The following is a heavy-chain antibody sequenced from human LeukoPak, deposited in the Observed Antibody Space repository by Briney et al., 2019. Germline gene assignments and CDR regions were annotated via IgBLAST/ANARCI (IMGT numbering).Heavy chain of an antibody. CDR2: IYYSGST. J-gene: IGHJ4*02. CDR1: GGSISSYY. D-gene: IGHD6-6*01. V-gene: IGHV4-59*08. Sequence: SETLSLTCTVSGGSISSYYWSWIRQPPGKGLEWIGYIYYSGSTNYNPSHKSRVTISVDTSKNQFSLKLSSVTAADTAVYYCARQAARTPFDYWGQGTLVTVSS. CDR3: ARQAARTPFDY.